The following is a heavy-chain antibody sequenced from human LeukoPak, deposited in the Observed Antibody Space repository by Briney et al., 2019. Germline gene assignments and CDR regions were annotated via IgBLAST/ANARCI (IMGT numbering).Heavy chain of an antibody. CDR2: IYYSGST. CDR3: ARHALMVVAATRETFNWFDP. Sequence: SETLSLTCTVSGGSISSSSYYWGWIRQPPGKGLEWIGSIYYSGSTYYNPSLKSRVTISVDTSKNQFSLKLSSVTAADTAVYYRARHALMVVAATRETFNWFDPWGQGTLVTVSS. D-gene: IGHD2-15*01. CDR1: GGSISSSSYY. J-gene: IGHJ5*02. V-gene: IGHV4-39*01.